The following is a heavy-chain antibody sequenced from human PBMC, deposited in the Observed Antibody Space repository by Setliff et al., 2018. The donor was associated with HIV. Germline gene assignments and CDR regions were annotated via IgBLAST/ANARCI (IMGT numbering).Heavy chain of an antibody. V-gene: IGHV3-23*01. J-gene: IGHJ4*02. CDR1: GFAFSSQA. CDR3: VNRAWLES. Sequence: GGSLRLSCAASGFAFSSQAMSWVRQAPGKGLDWVSVISESGYSADSVEGRFTISRDNSKNMLYLQMNNLTTEDTAVYYCVNRAWLESWGQGTLVTVSS. CDR2: ISESG.